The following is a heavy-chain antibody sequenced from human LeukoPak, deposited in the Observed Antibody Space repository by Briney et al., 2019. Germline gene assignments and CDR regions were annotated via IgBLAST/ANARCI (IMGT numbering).Heavy chain of an antibody. CDR2: MNRDGSEK. CDR1: GFTFSSYW. D-gene: IGHD3-16*01. J-gene: IGHJ6*02. Sequence: GGSLRLSCAASGFTFSSYWMSWVRQAPGKGLEWVANMNRDGSEKNYVDSIKGRFTISRDNAANSLYLQMNSLRVEDTAVYYCARDGGIIRFGGQDVWGQGATVIVS. V-gene: IGHV3-7*01. CDR3: ARDGGIIRFGGQDV.